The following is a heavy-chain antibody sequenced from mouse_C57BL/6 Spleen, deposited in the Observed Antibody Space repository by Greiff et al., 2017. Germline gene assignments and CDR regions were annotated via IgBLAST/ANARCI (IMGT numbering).Heavy chain of an antibody. D-gene: IGHD2-2*01. CDR2: ISYDGSN. J-gene: IGHJ4*01. CDR1: GYSITSGYY. V-gene: IGHV3-6*01. Sequence: EVKLQESGPGLVKPSQSLSLTCSVTGYSITSGYYWNWIRQFPGNKLEWMGYISYDGSNNYNPSLKNRISITRDTSKNQFFLKLNSVTTEDTATYYCARDLEVTTWYAMDYWGQGTSVTVSS. CDR3: ARDLEVTTWYAMDY.